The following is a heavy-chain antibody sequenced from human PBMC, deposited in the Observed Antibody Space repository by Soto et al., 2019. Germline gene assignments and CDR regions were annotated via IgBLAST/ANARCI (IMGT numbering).Heavy chain of an antibody. J-gene: IGHJ6*02. CDR2: INHSGST. Sequence: QVQLQQWGAGLLKPSETLSLTCAVYGGSFSGYYWSWIRQPPGKGLEWIGEINHSGSTNDNPSLKRRVTISGDTSKNQFSLKLSSVTAADTAVYYCARAGVFWSGYYRYYYYGMDVWGQGTTVTVSS. CDR3: ARAGVFWSGYYRYYYYGMDV. CDR1: GGSFSGYY. D-gene: IGHD3-3*01. V-gene: IGHV4-34*01.